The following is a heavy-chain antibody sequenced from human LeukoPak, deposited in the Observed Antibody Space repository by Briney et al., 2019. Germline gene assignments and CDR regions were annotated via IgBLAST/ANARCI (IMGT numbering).Heavy chain of an antibody. CDR1: GFTISGHA. D-gene: IGHD6-6*01. V-gene: IGHV3-21*01. J-gene: IGHJ4*02. Sequence: GGSLRLSCVASGFTISGHAMSWVRQAPGKGLEWVSSISSSSSYIYYADSVKGRFTISRDNAKNSLYLQMNSLRAEDTAVYYCARAVSSSSGVAYWGQGTLVTVSS. CDR2: ISSSSSYI. CDR3: ARAVSSSSGVAY.